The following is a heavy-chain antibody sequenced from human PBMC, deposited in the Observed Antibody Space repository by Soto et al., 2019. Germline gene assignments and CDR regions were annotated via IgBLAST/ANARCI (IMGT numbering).Heavy chain of an antibody. Sequence: QVQLQESGPGLVKPSQTLSLTCSVSGASIKSGGYYWNWIRQHPGKDLEWMGYIYYGGATNYNPSLKRRLIISIDTSKNQFSLRLSSVTAADTAVYFCARDSTIAARAFDIWGQGTMVTVSS. V-gene: IGHV4-31*03. J-gene: IGHJ3*02. D-gene: IGHD6-13*01. CDR2: IYYGGAT. CDR1: GASIKSGGYY. CDR3: ARDSTIAARAFDI.